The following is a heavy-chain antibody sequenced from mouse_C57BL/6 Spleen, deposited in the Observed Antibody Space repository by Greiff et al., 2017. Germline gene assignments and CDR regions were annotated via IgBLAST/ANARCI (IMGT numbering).Heavy chain of an antibody. Sequence: EVNVVESGGGLVKPGGSLKLSCAASGFTFSSYAMSWVRQTPEKRLEWVATISDGGSYTYYPDNVKGRFTISRDNAKNNLYLQMSHLKSEDTAMYYCARKDYYGSSYDYFDYWGQGTTLTVSS. D-gene: IGHD1-1*01. CDR2: ISDGGSYT. V-gene: IGHV5-4*03. CDR1: GFTFSSYA. J-gene: IGHJ2*01. CDR3: ARKDYYGSSYDYFDY.